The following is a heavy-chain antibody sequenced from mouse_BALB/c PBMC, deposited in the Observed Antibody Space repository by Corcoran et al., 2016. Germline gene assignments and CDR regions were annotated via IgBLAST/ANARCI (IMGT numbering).Heavy chain of an antibody. CDR2: INTYTGEP. CDR3: ARARGDYYAMDY. CDR1: GYTFTNYG. V-gene: IGHV9-1*02. J-gene: IGHJ4*01. Sequence: QIQLVQSGPELKKPGETVKISCKASGYTFTNYGMNWVKQAPGKGLKWMGWINTYTGEPTYADDFKGRFVFSLETSASTAYLQINNLKNEDMATYFCARARGDYYAMDYWGQGTSVTVSS.